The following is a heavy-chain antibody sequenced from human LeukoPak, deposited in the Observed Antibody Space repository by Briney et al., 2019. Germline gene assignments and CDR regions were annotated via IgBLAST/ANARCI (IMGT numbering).Heavy chain of an antibody. V-gene: IGHV3-23*01. CDR2: ISGSGGST. CDR3: AKHRIAQVITFGGVIAIFDY. J-gene: IGHJ4*02. Sequence: GGSLRLSCAASGFTFSSYAMSWVRQAPGKGLEWVSAISGSGGSTYYADSVKGRFTISRDNSKNTLYLQMNSLGAEDTAVYYCAKHRIAQVITFGGVIAIFDYWGQGTLVTASS. D-gene: IGHD3-16*02. CDR1: GFTFSSYA.